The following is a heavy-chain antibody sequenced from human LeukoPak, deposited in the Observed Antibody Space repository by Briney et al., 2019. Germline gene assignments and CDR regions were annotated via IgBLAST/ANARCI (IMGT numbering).Heavy chain of an antibody. J-gene: IGHJ4*02. Sequence: PGGSLRLSCAASGFTFSSYGMSWVRQAPGKGLEWVSAISGSGGSTYYADSVKGRFTISRDNSKNTLYLQMNSLRAEDTAVYYCARVPKQQLVPLDYWGQGTLVTVSS. CDR2: ISGSGGST. CDR1: GFTFSSYG. V-gene: IGHV3-23*01. CDR3: ARVPKQQLVPLDY. D-gene: IGHD6-13*01.